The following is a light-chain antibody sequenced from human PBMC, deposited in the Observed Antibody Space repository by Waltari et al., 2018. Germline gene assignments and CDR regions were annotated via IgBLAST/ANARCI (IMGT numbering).Light chain of an antibody. CDR3: QQLRSYPRIT. CDR1: QAISIY. Sequence: IQLTQSPSSLSASVGDRVTITCRASQAISIYLAWYLQKPGKVPNLLIYAASTLQSGVPSRFIGSGSGTEFTLTISSLQPEDFATYYCQQLRSYPRITFGQGTRLDI. CDR2: AAS. J-gene: IGKJ5*01. V-gene: IGKV1-9*01.